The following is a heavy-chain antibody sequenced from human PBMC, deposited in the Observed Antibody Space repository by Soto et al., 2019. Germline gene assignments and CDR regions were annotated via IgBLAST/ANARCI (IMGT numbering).Heavy chain of an antibody. V-gene: IGHV4-59*01. CDR1: GDSIVENN. Sequence: QVQLKESGPGLVKPSETLSLTCTVSGDSIVENNWAWIRQPPGKGLEWIGYVYYSGSTSYNPSLRSRVHISVETSKNQFSLHLASVTAADTAEYFCVREVPSTVTSYFDSWGQGSRVTVSS. CDR2: VYYSGST. CDR3: VREVPSTVTSYFDS. J-gene: IGHJ4*02. D-gene: IGHD4-17*01.